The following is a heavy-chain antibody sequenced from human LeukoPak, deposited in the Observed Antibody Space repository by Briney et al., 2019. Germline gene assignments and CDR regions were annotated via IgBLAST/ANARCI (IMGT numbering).Heavy chain of an antibody. Sequence: SETLSLTCAVYGGSFSGYYWSWIRQPPGKGLEWIGEINHSGSTNYNPSLKSRVTISVDTSKNQFSLKLSSVTAADTAVYYCARAGPRVTMIVMVIQKWRAFDIWGQGTMVTVSS. V-gene: IGHV4-34*01. CDR1: GGSFSGYY. CDR2: INHSGST. D-gene: IGHD3-22*01. CDR3: ARAGPRVTMIVMVIQKWRAFDI. J-gene: IGHJ3*02.